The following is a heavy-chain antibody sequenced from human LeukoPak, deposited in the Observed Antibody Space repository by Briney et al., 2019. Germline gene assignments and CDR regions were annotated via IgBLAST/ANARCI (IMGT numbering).Heavy chain of an antibody. CDR1: GFTFSSYW. Sequence: GGSLRLSCAASGFTFSSYWMHWVRQAPGKGLEWVAVISYDGSNKYYADSVKGRFTISRDNSKNTLYLQMNSLRAEDTAVYYCARDSQYYYDSSGFDYWGQGTLVTVSS. V-gene: IGHV3-30-3*01. J-gene: IGHJ4*02. CDR2: ISYDGSNK. CDR3: ARDSQYYYDSSGFDY. D-gene: IGHD3-22*01.